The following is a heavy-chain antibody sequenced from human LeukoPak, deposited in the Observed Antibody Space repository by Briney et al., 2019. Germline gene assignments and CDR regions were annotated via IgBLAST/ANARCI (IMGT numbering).Heavy chain of an antibody. J-gene: IGHJ2*01. D-gene: IGHD1-1*01. CDR1: GLSFDNAW. CDR3: TTMGGNNWFDWYFDL. Sequence: GGSLRLSCAVSGLSFDNAWMSWVRQVPGKGLEWVGRIRGKIDGGTTDYAAPVKGRFTISRDDSESTLYLHLTSLQIEDAAMYYCTTMGGNNWFDWYFDLWGRGTLVTVYS. CDR2: IRGKIDGGTT. V-gene: IGHV3-15*01.